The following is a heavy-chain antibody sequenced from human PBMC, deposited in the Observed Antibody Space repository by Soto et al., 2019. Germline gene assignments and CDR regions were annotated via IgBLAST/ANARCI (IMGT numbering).Heavy chain of an antibody. CDR1: VGSVNSGAYY. CDR3: ARGDGHSYFYFGMEV. D-gene: IGHD2-21*01. V-gene: IGHV4-61*08. J-gene: IGHJ6*02. Sequence: WETLSLTCTFSVGSVNSGAYYWTWIRKPPGKELEWIGYISYSGDTNYNPSLKSRVSMSVDTSRDQFSLNLNSMTPADTAVYYCARGDGHSYFYFGMEVWGQGTTVTVS. CDR2: ISYSGDT.